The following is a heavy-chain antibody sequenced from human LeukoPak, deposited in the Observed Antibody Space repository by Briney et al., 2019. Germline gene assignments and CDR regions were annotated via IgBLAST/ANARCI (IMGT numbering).Heavy chain of an antibody. D-gene: IGHD6-19*01. CDR1: GFTFSSYA. V-gene: IGHV3-30*04. CDR2: ISYDGSNK. Sequence: GGSLRLSCAASGFTFSSYAIHWVRQAPGKELEWVAVISYDGSNKYYADSVKGRFTISRDNSKNTLYLQMNSLRAEDTAVYYCARDHYSSGSYWGQGTLVTVSP. J-gene: IGHJ4*02. CDR3: ARDHYSSGSY.